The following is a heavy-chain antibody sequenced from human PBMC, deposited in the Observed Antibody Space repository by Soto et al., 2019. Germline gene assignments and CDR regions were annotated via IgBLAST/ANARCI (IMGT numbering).Heavy chain of an antibody. V-gene: IGHV3-23*01. CDR1: GFTFTSYA. CDR2: MSGNGDTT. Sequence: EVQLLESGGGLVQPGGSLRLSCAASGFTFTSYAMSWVRQAPGKGLEWVSAMSGNGDTTYYADSVKGRFTISRNNSKNTLCLQKDSLRAEDTAVYDCALHKFYDARTSFYHWGQGTQVTVSS. D-gene: IGHD3-3*01. J-gene: IGHJ4*02. CDR3: ALHKFYDARTSFYH.